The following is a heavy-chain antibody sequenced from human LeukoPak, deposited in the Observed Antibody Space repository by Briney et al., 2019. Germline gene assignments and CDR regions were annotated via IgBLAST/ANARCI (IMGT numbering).Heavy chain of an antibody. D-gene: IGHD2-15*01. CDR2: INPDSGDT. J-gene: IGHJ4*02. CDR3: ARDMCSGGSCYSGFDY. CDR1: GYTFTGYY. V-gene: IGHV1-2*02. Sequence: GASVKVSCKTSGYTFTGYYIHWVRQAPGQGLEWMGWINPDSGDTNSAQKFQGRVTMTRDTSISTAYMELSRLRSDDTAVYYCARDMCSGGSCYSGFDYWGQGTLVTVSS.